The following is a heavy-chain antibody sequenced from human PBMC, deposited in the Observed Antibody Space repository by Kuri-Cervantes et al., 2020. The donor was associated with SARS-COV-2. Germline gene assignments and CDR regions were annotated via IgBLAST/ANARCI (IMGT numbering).Heavy chain of an antibody. CDR2: IYYSGST. Sequence: ESLKISCTVSGGSISSYYWSWIRQPPGKGLEWIGYIYYSGSTYYNPSLKSRVTISVDTSKNQFSLKLSCVTAADTAVYYCARGNGRRNWFDPWGQGTLVTVSS. V-gene: IGHV4-59*04. CDR1: GGSISSYY. CDR3: ARGNGRRNWFDP. J-gene: IGHJ5*02. D-gene: IGHD1-1*01.